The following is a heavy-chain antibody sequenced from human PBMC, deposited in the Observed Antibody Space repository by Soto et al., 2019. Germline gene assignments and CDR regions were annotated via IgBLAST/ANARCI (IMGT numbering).Heavy chain of an antibody. CDR2: ISSSSRYI. Sequence: EVQLVESGGGLVKPGGSLRLSCAASGFTFSTYSMNWVRQAPGKGLEWVSSISSSSRYIYHADSVKGRFTISRDNAKNSQYLQMNSLRAEDTAVYYCARDLNTGSHGPFDYWGQGTLVTVSS. J-gene: IGHJ4*02. CDR3: ARDLNTGSHGPFDY. V-gene: IGHV3-21*01. D-gene: IGHD1-26*01. CDR1: GFTFSTYS.